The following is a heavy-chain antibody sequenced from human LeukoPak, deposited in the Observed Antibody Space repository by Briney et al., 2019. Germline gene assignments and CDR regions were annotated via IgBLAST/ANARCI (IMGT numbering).Heavy chain of an antibody. CDR3: ARRYCSGGSCPFDY. V-gene: IGHV4-39*01. D-gene: IGHD2-15*01. CDR2: IYYSGST. Sequence: MTSETLSLTCTVSGGSISSSSYYWGWIRQPPGKGLEWFGSIYYSGSTYYNPSLKSRVTISVDTSKNQFSLKLSSVTAADTAVYYCARRYCSGGSCPFDYWGQGTLVTVSS. J-gene: IGHJ4*02. CDR1: GGSISSSSYY.